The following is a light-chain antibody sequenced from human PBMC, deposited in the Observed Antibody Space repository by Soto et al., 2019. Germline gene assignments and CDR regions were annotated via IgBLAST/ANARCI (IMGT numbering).Light chain of an antibody. J-gene: IGLJ1*01. CDR1: SSDVGSYNL. Sequence: QSALTQPASVSGSPGQSITISCNGTSSDVGSYNLVSWYQQHPGKAPKLMIYEGSKRPSGVSNRFSGSKSGNTASLTISGLQAEDEADYYCCSYAGSSTVFGTGTKLTVL. CDR3: CSYAGSSTV. CDR2: EGS. V-gene: IGLV2-23*03.